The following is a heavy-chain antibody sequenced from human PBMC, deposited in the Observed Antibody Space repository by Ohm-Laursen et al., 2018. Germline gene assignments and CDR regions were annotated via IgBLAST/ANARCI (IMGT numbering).Heavy chain of an antibody. J-gene: IGHJ6*02. Sequence: PGTLSLTCTVPGGSISSYYWSWIRQPPGKGLEWIGYIYYSGSTNYNPSLKSRVTISVDTSKNQFSLKLSSVTAADTAVYYCARALGGYPISYYYGMDVWGQGTTVTVSS. CDR1: GGSISSYY. D-gene: IGHD7-27*01. CDR2: IYYSGST. V-gene: IGHV4-59*01. CDR3: ARALGGYPISYYYGMDV.